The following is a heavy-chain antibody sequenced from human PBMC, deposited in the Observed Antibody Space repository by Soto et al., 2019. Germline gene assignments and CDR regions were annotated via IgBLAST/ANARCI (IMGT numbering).Heavy chain of an antibody. J-gene: IGHJ4*02. CDR3: TRRGCSTTGCYFN. Sequence: EVRLVESGGDLVQPGGSLRLSCAASGFPFNSYWMHWVRQAPGKGLVWVSRINGDGSSITYADSVKGRFTISRDNAKNTLYLQMNSLRAEDAAVYYCTRRGCSTTGCYFNWGRGTLVTVSS. CDR1: GFPFNSYW. V-gene: IGHV3-74*03. D-gene: IGHD2-2*01. CDR2: INGDGSSI.